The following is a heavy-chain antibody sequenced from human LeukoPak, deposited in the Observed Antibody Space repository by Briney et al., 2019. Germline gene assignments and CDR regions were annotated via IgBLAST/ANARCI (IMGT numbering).Heavy chain of an antibody. CDR1: LGSFCGYY. CDR3: AGGGRHTGSRGY. Sequence: TSETLSLTCVVPLGSFCGYYVRGMRQPPGKGLEWIGEINHSGSTNYNPSLKSRVTISVDTSKNQFSLKLSSVTAADTAVYYCAGGGRHTGSRGYWGQGTLVTVSS. J-gene: IGHJ4*02. V-gene: IGHV4-34*01. D-gene: IGHD4-17*01. CDR2: INHSGST.